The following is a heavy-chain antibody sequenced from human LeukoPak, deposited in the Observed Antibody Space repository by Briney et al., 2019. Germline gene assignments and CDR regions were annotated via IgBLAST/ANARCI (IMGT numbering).Heavy chain of an antibody. CDR2: ISYDGSNK. Sequence: GRSLRLSCAASGFTFSSYGMHWVRQAPGKGLEWVAVISYDGSNKYYADSVKGRFTISRDNSKNTLYLQMNNLRAEDTAVYYCAGVVPAGPFDYWGQGTLVTVSS. V-gene: IGHV3-30*03. CDR1: GFTFSSYG. J-gene: IGHJ4*02. D-gene: IGHD2-2*01. CDR3: AGVVPAGPFDY.